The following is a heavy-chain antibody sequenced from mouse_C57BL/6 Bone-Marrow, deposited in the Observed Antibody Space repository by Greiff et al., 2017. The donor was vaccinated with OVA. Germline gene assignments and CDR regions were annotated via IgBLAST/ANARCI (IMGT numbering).Heavy chain of an antibody. CDR3: ASSPDGYFHY. J-gene: IGHJ2*01. CDR2: INPSSGYT. V-gene: IGHV1-7*01. CDR1: GYTFTSYW. D-gene: IGHD2-3*01. Sequence: LVESGAELAKPGASVKLSCKASGYTFTSYWMHWVKQRPGQGLEWIGYINPSSGYTKYNQKFKDKATLTADKSSSTAYMQLSSLTYEDSAVFYCASSPDGYFHYWGQGTTLTVSS.